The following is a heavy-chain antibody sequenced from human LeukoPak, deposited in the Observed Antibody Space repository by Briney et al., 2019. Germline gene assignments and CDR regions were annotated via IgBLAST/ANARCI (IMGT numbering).Heavy chain of an antibody. Sequence: GGSLRLSCAASGFTFSSHEMNWVRQALGKGLEWVSYISSGGNTIYYADSVKGRFTISRDNAKNSLYLQMNSLRAEDTAVYYCAREGTAMVSFDYWGQGTLVTVSS. J-gene: IGHJ4*02. CDR3: AREGTAMVSFDY. V-gene: IGHV3-48*03. CDR2: ISSGGNTI. CDR1: GFTFSSHE. D-gene: IGHD5-18*01.